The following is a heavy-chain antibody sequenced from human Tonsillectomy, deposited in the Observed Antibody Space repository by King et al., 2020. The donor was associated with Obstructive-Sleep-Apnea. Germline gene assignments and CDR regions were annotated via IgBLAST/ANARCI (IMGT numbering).Heavy chain of an antibody. V-gene: IGHV4-59*01. J-gene: IGHJ5*02. Sequence: QLQESGPGLVKPSETLSLTCTVSGGSISSYYWSWIRQPPGKGLEGIGYISYSGSPHYNPSLKSRVTISVDTSKDQFSLKLGSVTAADTAVYYCARDSSYYDILTGYTVNWFDPWGQGTLVTVSS. D-gene: IGHD3-9*01. CDR3: ARDSSYYDILTGYTVNWFDP. CDR1: GGSISSYY. CDR2: ISYSGSP.